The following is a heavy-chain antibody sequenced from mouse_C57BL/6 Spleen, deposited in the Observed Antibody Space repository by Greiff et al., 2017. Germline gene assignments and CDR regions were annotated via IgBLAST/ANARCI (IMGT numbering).Heavy chain of an antibody. V-gene: IGHV5-9-1*02. CDR1: GFTFSSYA. Sequence: EVMLVESGEGLVKPGGSLKLSCAASGFTFSSYAMSWVRQTPEKRLEWVAYISSGGDYIYYADTVKGRFAISRDNARNTLSLQMSSLKSEDTAMYYCTREWQYYFDYWGQGTTLTVSS. J-gene: IGHJ2*01. D-gene: IGHD6-1*01. CDR2: ISSGGDYI. CDR3: TREWQYYFDY.